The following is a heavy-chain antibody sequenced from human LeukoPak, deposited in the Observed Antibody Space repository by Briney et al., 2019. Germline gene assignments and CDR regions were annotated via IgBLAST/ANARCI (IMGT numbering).Heavy chain of an antibody. CDR1: GYTFTSYE. CDR3: ARGLMVVTETKPVD. V-gene: IGHV1-8*01. CDR2: MNPNSGNT. Sequence: GASVKVSCKASGYTFTSYEINWVRQATGQGLEWMGWMNPNSGNTGYAQKFQGRVTMTRNTSISTAYMELSSLRSEDTAVYYCARGLMVVTETKPVDWGQGTLVTVSS. D-gene: IGHD4-23*01. J-gene: IGHJ4*02.